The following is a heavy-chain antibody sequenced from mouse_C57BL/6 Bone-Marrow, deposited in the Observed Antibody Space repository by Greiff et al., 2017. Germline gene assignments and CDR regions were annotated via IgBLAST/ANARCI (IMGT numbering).Heavy chain of an antibody. CDR3: ARPIYYGSSYWYCDV. CDR1: GYTFTSYW. Sequence: QVQLQQPGAELVMPGASVKLSCKASGYTFTSYWMHWVKQRPGQGLEWIGEIDPSDSYPNYNQKFKGKSTLTVDKSSSTAYMQSSSLTAEEVAGYYSARPIYYGSSYWYCDVWGTGTKVTVSS. J-gene: IGHJ1*03. CDR2: IDPSDSYP. V-gene: IGHV1-69*01. D-gene: IGHD1-1*01.